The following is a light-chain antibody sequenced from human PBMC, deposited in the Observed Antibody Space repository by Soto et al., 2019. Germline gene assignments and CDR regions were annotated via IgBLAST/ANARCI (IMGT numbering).Light chain of an antibody. Sequence: EIVLTQSPGTLSLSPGKRATLSCRASQSISSSYLAWYQQRPGQAPRLLIYGASSRATGIPDRFSGSGSGTEFTLTISRLEPEDFAVYYCQQYGSSSWTFGQGIKVDIK. J-gene: IGKJ1*01. CDR2: GAS. CDR3: QQYGSSSWT. V-gene: IGKV3-20*01. CDR1: QSISSSY.